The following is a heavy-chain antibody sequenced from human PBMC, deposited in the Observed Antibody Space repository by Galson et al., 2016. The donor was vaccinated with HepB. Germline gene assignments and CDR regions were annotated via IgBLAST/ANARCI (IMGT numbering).Heavy chain of an antibody. CDR1: GFTFSSYI. Sequence: SLRLSCAASGFTFSSYIMSWVRQAPGKGLEWVAAIPESGSGTYYTDSVKGRFTISRDNSKNPLYLQMSSLRAGDTAVYLCAKHLAVPSRRGWGGRYDTWGQGTLVTVSS. CDR3: AKHLAVPSRRGWGGRYDT. CDR2: IPESGSGT. J-gene: IGHJ5*02. D-gene: IGHD1-14*01. V-gene: IGHV3-23*01.